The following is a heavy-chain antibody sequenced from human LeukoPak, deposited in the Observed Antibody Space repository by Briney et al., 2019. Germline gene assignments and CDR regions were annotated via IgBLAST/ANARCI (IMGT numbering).Heavy chain of an antibody. D-gene: IGHD6-6*01. CDR3: ARDALYIPIAAQENWFDP. Sequence: GASAKVSCKASGGTFSSYAISWVRQAPGQGLEWMGRIIPILGIANYAQKFQGRVTITADKSTSTAYMELSSLRSEDTAVYYCARDALYIPIAAQENWFDPWGQGTLVTVSS. J-gene: IGHJ5*02. CDR1: GGTFSSYA. V-gene: IGHV1-69*04. CDR2: IIPILGIA.